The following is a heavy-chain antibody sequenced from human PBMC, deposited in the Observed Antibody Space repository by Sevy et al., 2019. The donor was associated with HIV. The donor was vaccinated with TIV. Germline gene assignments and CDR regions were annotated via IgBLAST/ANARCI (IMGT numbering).Heavy chain of an antibody. J-gene: IGHJ4*02. CDR1: GGSISSGIYS. CDR2: IYHTGST. Sequence: SETLSLTCAVSGGSISSGIYSWNWIRQPPGKGLEWIGYIYHTGSTYYNPSLKSRVTISVDRCKNQFSLKLSSVTAADTAVYYCAGDNGDYPYYFDHWGQGTLVTVSS. CDR3: AGDNGDYPYYFDH. D-gene: IGHD4-17*01. V-gene: IGHV4-30-2*01.